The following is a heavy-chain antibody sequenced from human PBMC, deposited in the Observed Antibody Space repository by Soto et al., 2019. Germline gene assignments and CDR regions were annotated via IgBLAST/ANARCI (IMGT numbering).Heavy chain of an antibody. Sequence: SETLSLTCTVSGGSIIRYHWSWSRQSPGKGLEWIGYVFYTGSTKYNPALKRRVTISVDTSKNQFSLKLSSVSAADTGLYYCARSYSGTFYGYDTWGQGILVTVSS. CDR1: GGSIIRYH. V-gene: IGHV4-59*01. J-gene: IGHJ5*02. D-gene: IGHD1-26*01. CDR2: VFYTGST. CDR3: ARSYSGTFYGYDT.